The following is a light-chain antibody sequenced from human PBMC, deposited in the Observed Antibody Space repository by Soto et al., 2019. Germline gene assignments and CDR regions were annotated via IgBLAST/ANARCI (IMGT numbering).Light chain of an antibody. V-gene: IGLV2-11*01. CDR1: SGDVGGYNY. J-gene: IGLJ1*01. CDR3: CSYAGSPYV. CDR2: DVS. Sequence: QSVLTQPRSVSGSPGQSVTISCTGTSGDVGGYNYVSWYQQHPGKAPKLMIYDVSKRPSGVPDRFSGPKSGNTASLTISGLQAEDEADYYCCSYAGSPYVFGTGTKVTVL.